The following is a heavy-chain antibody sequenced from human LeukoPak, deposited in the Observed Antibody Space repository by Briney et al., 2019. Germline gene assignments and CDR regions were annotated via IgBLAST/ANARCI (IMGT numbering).Heavy chain of an antibody. V-gene: IGHV4-30-2*01. CDR3: ARGIYYDFWSGYRGVGWFDP. D-gene: IGHD3-3*01. Sequence: PSETLSLTCTVSGASVSSNGYYWNWIRQPPGKGLEWIGYIYHSGSTYYNPSLKSRVTISVDRSKNQFSLKLSSVTAADTAVYYCARGIYYDFWSGYRGVGWFDPWGQGTLVTVSS. J-gene: IGHJ5*02. CDR1: GASVSSNGYY. CDR2: IYHSGST.